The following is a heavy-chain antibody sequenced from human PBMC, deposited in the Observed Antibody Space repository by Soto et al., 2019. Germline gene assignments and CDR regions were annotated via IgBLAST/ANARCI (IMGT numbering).Heavy chain of an antibody. J-gene: IGHJ5*02. CDR3: ARVWFGESSWFDP. CDR1: GGSITIGGYC. CDR2: ICHSGNT. V-gene: IGHV4-30-2*01. D-gene: IGHD3-10*01. Sequence: QLQLQESGSGLVKPSQTLSLTCTVSGGSITIGGYCWSWIRQPPGQGLEWIGYICHSGNTYYNPSLTSRVTPSLDRSKHQFSLNLSSVTAADTAVYYCARVWFGESSWFDPWGQGTLVTVSS.